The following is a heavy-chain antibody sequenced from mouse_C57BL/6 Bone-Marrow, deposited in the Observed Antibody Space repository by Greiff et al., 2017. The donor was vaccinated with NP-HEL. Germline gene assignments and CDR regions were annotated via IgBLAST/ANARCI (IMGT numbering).Heavy chain of an antibody. CDR2: INPNNGGT. Sequence: VQLQQSGPELVKPGASVKIPCKASGYTFTDYNMDWVKQSHGKSLEWIGDINPNNGGTIYNQKFKGKATLTVDKSSSTAYMELRSLTSEDTAVYYCARERIYYEYGDWYFDVWGTGTTVTVSS. CDR1: GYTFTDYN. D-gene: IGHD2-4*01. J-gene: IGHJ1*03. V-gene: IGHV1-18*01. CDR3: ARERIYYEYGDWYFDV.